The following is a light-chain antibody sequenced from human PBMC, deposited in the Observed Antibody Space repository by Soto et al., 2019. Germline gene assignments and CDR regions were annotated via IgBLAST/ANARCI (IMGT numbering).Light chain of an antibody. CDR3: QQYNDWPLP. CDR2: GAF. CDR1: QSVSSN. J-gene: IGKJ1*01. Sequence: DIVLTESPATLSVSPGERVTLSCRASQSVSSNLAWYQQKPGQAPSLLIYGAFTGATGIPARFSGTGSGTEFTLTISSLQSEDLALYYCQQYNDWPLPFGHGTKVDIK. V-gene: IGKV3-15*01.